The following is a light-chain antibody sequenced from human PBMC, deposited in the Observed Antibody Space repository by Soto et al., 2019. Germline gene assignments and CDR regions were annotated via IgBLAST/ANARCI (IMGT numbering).Light chain of an antibody. CDR3: SSFTSRFTFNYV. Sequence: QSVLTQPPSASGTPGQRVTISCSGTYSNFGSNPVTWYQQLPGTAPKLLIYNNDQRPSGVPGRYSGSKSGTSASLAISGLQSVDEADYYCSSFTSRFTFNYVFGTGTKLTVL. J-gene: IGLJ1*01. CDR1: YSNFGSNP. V-gene: IGLV1-44*01. CDR2: NND.